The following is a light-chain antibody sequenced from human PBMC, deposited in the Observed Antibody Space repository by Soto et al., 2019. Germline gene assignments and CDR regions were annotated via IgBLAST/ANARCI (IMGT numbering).Light chain of an antibody. V-gene: IGLV1-40*01. J-gene: IGLJ1*01. Sequence: QXVLTQPPSVSGAPVQRVTISCTGSSSNIGAGYDVHWYQQLPGTAPKLLIYGNSNRPSGVPDRFSGSKSGTSASLAITGLQAEDEADYYCQSYDSSLSVFYVFGTGTKSPS. CDR3: QSYDSSLSVFYV. CDR1: SSNIGAGYD. CDR2: GNS.